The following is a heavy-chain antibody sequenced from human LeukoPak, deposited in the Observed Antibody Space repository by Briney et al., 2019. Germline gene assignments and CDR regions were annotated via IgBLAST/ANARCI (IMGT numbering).Heavy chain of an antibody. CDR3: ARFLLDYDYVWGSYRYWGYFDY. V-gene: IGHV3-30*02. Sequence: GGSLRLSCAASGFTFSSYGMHWVRQAPGKGLEWVAFIRYDGSNKYHADSVKGRFTISRDNSKNTPYLQMNSLRAEDTAVYYCARFLLDYDYVWGSYRYWGYFDYWGQGTLVTVSS. CDR2: IRYDGSNK. J-gene: IGHJ4*02. D-gene: IGHD3-16*02. CDR1: GFTFSSYG.